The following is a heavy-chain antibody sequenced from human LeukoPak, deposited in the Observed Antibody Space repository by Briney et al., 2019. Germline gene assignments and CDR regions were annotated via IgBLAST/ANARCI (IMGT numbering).Heavy chain of an antibody. CDR2: IRYDGSNK. CDR3: AKIRVVAATHDAFDI. Sequence: GGSLRLSCAASGFTFSSYGMHWVRQAPGKGLEWVAFIRYDGSNKYYADSVKGRFTISRDNSKNTLYLQMNSLRAEDTAVYYCAKIRVVAATHDAFDIWGQGTMVTVSS. V-gene: IGHV3-30*02. J-gene: IGHJ3*02. CDR1: GFTFSSYG. D-gene: IGHD2-15*01.